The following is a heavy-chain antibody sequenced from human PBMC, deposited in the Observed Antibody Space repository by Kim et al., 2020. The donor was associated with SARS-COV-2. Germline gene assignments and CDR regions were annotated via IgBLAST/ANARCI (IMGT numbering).Heavy chain of an antibody. CDR3: AREEYYDFWSGYYPGGYFQH. Sequence: GGSLRLSCAASGFTFSSYGMHWVRQAPGKGLEWVAVIWYDGSNKYYADSVKGRFTISRDNTKNTLYLQMNSLRAEDTAVYYCAREEYYDFWSGYYPGGYFQHWGQGTLVTVSS. CDR2: IWYDGSNK. V-gene: IGHV3-33*01. CDR1: GFTFSSYG. J-gene: IGHJ1*01. D-gene: IGHD3-3*01.